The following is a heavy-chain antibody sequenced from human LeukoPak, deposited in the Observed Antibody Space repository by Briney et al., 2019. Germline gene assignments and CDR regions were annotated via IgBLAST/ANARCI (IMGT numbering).Heavy chain of an antibody. CDR3: ARGSGWHFDY. CDR1: GGSFSGYY. Sequence: SETLSLTCAVYGGSFSGYYWSWIRQPPGKGLEWIGYIYYSGSTNYNPSLKSRVTISVDTSKNQFSLKLSSVTAADTAVYYCARGSGWHFDYWGQGTLVTVSS. D-gene: IGHD6-19*01. CDR2: IYYSGST. V-gene: IGHV4-59*01. J-gene: IGHJ4*02.